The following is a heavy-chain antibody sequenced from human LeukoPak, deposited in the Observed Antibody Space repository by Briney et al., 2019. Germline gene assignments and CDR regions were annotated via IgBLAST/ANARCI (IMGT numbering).Heavy chain of an antibody. Sequence: GGSLRLSCAASGXTFSSYAMSWVRQAPGKGLEWVSAISGSGGSTYYADSVKGRLTISRDNSKNTLYLQMNSLRAEDTAVYYCAKAVAGTFFDYWGQGTLVTVSS. CDR2: ISGSGGST. CDR1: GXTFSSYA. D-gene: IGHD6-19*01. CDR3: AKAVAGTFFDY. J-gene: IGHJ4*02. V-gene: IGHV3-23*01.